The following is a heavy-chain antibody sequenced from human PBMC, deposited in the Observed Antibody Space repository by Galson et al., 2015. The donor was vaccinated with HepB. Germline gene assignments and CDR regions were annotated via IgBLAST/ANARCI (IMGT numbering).Heavy chain of an antibody. J-gene: IGHJ4*02. CDR3: AKRFYYGSGSYFPFDF. CDR2: ISGTGDST. V-gene: IGHV3-23*01. Sequence: SLRLSCAASGFTFSSYAMSWVRQAPGKGLECVSAISGTGDSTLYADSVKGRFTISRDNSKNTLYLQMNSLRAEDTAVYYCAKRFYYGSGSYFPFDFWGQGTLVTVSS. CDR1: GFTFSSYA. D-gene: IGHD3-10*01.